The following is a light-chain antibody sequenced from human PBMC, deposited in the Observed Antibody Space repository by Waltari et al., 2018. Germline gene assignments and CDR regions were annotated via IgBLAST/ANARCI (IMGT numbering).Light chain of an antibody. CDR2: GNS. V-gene: IGLV1-40*01. CDR1: SSTIGAGHD. Sequence: QSVLTQPPSVSGAPGQRVTISCPGTSSTIGAGHDVHWYQQFPGTAPKLLIYGNSNRPSGVPDRFSGSKSDTSASLTITGLQAEDEADYFCHSFDSSLSTGVVFGGGTKVTVL. J-gene: IGLJ2*01. CDR3: HSFDSSLSTGVV.